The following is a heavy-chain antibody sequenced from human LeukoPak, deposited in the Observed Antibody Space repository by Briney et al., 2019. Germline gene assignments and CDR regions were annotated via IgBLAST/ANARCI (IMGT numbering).Heavy chain of an antibody. CDR1: GGTFSSYA. V-gene: IGHV1-69*13. D-gene: IGHD2-2*01. Sequence: SVKVSCKASGGTFSSYAISWVRQAPGQGLEWMGGIIPIFGTANYAQKFQGRVTITADESTSTAYMELSSLRSEDTAVYYCARSKEAVPAAIFDYWGQGTLVTVSS. J-gene: IGHJ4*02. CDR2: IIPIFGTA. CDR3: ARSKEAVPAAIFDY.